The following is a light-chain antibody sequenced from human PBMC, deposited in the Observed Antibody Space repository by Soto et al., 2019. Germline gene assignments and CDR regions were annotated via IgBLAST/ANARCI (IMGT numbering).Light chain of an antibody. J-gene: IGLJ1*01. CDR2: EVT. V-gene: IGLV2-14*01. CDR3: TSYTNINTRACV. CDR1: SGDIGSYNR. Sequence: QSALTQPAAVSGSPGQSITISCTGTSGDIGSYNRVSWYQQHPGKAPKLIIYEVTDRPSGVSNRFSGSKSGNTASLTISGLKAEDEAGYYCTSYTNINTRACVFGTGTKVTVL.